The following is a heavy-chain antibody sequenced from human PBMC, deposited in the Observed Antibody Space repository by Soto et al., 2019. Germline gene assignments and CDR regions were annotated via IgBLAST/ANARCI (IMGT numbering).Heavy chain of an antibody. CDR1: GYTFTSYG. CDR2: ISAYNGNT. CDR3: AREPYYYDSSGYYADYYYGMDV. J-gene: IGHJ6*02. V-gene: IGHV1-18*01. D-gene: IGHD3-22*01. Sequence: QVQLVQSGAEVKKPGASVKVSCKASGYTFTSYGISWVRQAPGQGLEWMGWISAYNGNTNYAQKLQGRVTMTTDTSTSTAYRELGSLRYDDTAVYYCAREPYYYDSSGYYADYYYGMDVWGQGTTVTVSS.